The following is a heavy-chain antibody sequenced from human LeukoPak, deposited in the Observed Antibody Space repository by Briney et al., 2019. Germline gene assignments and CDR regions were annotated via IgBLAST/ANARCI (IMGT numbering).Heavy chain of an antibody. D-gene: IGHD2-2*01. CDR3: ARGSMHRSSTSCYSVDDY. V-gene: IGHV1-69*04. CDR1: GGTFSSYA. CDR2: IIPILGIA. Sequence: GASVKVSCKASGGTFSSYAISWVRQAPGQGLEWMGRIIPILGIANYAQKFQGRVTITADKSTSTAYMELSSLRSEDAAVYYCARGSMHRSSTSCYSVDDYWGQGTLVTVSS. J-gene: IGHJ4*02.